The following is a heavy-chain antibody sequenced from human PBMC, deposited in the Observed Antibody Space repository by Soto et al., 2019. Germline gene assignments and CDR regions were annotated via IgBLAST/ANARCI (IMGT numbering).Heavy chain of an antibody. CDR1: GFSLSNARMG. CDR3: ARCDDGDYGAFDI. CDR2: IFSNDEK. D-gene: IGHD4-17*01. J-gene: IGHJ3*02. Sequence: QVTLKESGPVLVKPTETLTLTCTVSGFSLSNARMGVSWIRQPPGKALEWLAHIFSNDEKSYSTSLKSRLTLSKDTSKSQVVLTMTNMDPVDTATYYWARCDDGDYGAFDIWGQGTMVTVSS. V-gene: IGHV2-26*01.